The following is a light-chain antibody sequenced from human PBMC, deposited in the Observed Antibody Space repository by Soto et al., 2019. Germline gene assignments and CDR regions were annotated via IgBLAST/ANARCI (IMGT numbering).Light chain of an antibody. Sequence: DIQLTQSPSPLSASVGDRVAITCLASQSISTYLNWYQQKPGKAPKVLIYAASNLQSGVPPRFSGSGSGTDFTLTISSLQPAEVATYSCQQSYMTPITFGQGTRLEIK. J-gene: IGKJ5*01. CDR2: AAS. CDR1: QSISTY. V-gene: IGKV1-39*01. CDR3: QQSYMTPIT.